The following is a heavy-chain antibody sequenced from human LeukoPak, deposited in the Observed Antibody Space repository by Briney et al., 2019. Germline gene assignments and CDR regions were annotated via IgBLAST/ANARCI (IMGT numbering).Heavy chain of an antibody. CDR1: GGTFSSYA. D-gene: IGHD6-19*01. CDR3: ARDLKQWLVRGARYYGMDV. V-gene: IGHV1-18*01. J-gene: IGHJ6*04. CDR2: ISAYNGNT. Sequence: ASVKVSCKASGGTFSSYAISWVRQAPGQGLEWMGWISAYNGNTNYAQKLQGRVTMTTDTSTSTAYMELRSLRSDDTAVYYCARDLKQWLVRGARYYGMDVWGKGTTVTVSS.